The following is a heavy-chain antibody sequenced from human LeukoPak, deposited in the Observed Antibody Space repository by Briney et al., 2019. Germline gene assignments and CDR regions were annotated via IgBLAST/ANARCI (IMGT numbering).Heavy chain of an antibody. CDR3: ARGLGRTAMVTRGGVRFDY. CDR2: IYHSGST. Sequence: PSGTLSLTCAVSGGSISSSNWWSWVRQPPGKGLEWIGEIYHSGSTNYNPSLKSRVTISVDKSKNQFSLKLSSVTAADTAVYYCARGLGRTAMVTRGGVRFDYWGQGTLVTVSS. D-gene: IGHD5-18*01. J-gene: IGHJ4*02. V-gene: IGHV4-4*02. CDR1: GGSISSSNW.